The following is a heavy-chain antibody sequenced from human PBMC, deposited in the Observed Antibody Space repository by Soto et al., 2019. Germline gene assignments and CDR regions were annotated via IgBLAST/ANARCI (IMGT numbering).Heavy chain of an antibody. Sequence: QVQLVQSGAEVKKPGASVKVSCNASGYTFTSYGISWVRQAPGQVLEWMGWISAYNGNTNYAQKLQGRVTMTTDTYTSTAYMELRSLRSDDTAVYYCAMGSFGVVIRPYYYYGMDVWGQGTTVTVSS. V-gene: IGHV1-18*01. CDR1: GYTFTSYG. CDR3: AMGSFGVVIRPYYYYGMDV. CDR2: ISAYNGNT. D-gene: IGHD3-3*01. J-gene: IGHJ6*02.